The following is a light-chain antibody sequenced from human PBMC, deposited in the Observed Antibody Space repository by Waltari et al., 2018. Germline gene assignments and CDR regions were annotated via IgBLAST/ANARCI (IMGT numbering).Light chain of an antibody. J-gene: IGKJ4*01. CDR1: QPISTW. CDR2: AAS. Sequence: DIQMTQSPSSASASVGDRVTITCRASQPISTWLAWYQQKPGTAPKLLIYAASNLQSWVPSRFSGSGSGTYFTLTIRSLQPEDFATYYCHQANSFPVTFGGGTKVEIK. CDR3: HQANSFPVT. V-gene: IGKV1-12*01.